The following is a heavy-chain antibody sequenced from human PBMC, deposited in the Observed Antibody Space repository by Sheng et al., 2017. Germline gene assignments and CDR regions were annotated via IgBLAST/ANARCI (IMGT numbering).Heavy chain of an antibody. V-gene: IGHV3-48*03. CDR1: GFTFSSYE. Sequence: EVQLVESGGGLVQPGGSLRLSCAASGFTFSSYEMNWVRQAPGKGLEWVSYISSSGSTIYYADSVKGRFTISRDNAKNSLYLQMNSLRAEDTAVYYCAREVVLLWFGEFDDAFDIWGQGTMVTVSS. CDR3: AREVVLLWFGEFDDAFDI. D-gene: IGHD3-10*01. CDR2: ISSSGSTI. J-gene: IGHJ3*02.